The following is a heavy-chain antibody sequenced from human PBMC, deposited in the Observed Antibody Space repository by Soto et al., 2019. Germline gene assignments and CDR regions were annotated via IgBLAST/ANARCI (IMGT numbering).Heavy chain of an antibody. CDR2: FFWGDDK. J-gene: IGHJ3*01. Sequence: QITLKESGPTLVKPTQTLTLTCTFSGFSLTTSGRGVGWIRQPPGKALEWLALFFWGDDKRYSPSLKTRLTISKDTSKNHVVLTMPNIGPEDTATYYCAHRLAILDAFDVWGQGTVVTVSS. CDR1: GFSLTTSGRG. CDR3: AHRLAILDAFDV. V-gene: IGHV2-5*02.